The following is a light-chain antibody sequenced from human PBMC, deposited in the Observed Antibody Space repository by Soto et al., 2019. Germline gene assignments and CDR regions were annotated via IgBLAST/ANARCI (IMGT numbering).Light chain of an antibody. J-gene: IGKJ5*01. CDR3: QQYNSWPPIT. V-gene: IGKV3-15*01. Sequence: EIVLTQSPATLSLSPGERATLSCRASQSVSSNLAWYQQKPGQAPRLLIYGASTRATGIPARFSGSGSGTEFTLTISSLQSEDFVVYCCQQYNSWPPITFGQGTRLE. CDR2: GAS. CDR1: QSVSSN.